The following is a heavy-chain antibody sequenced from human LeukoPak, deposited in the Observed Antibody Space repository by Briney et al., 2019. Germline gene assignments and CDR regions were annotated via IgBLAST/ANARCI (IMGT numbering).Heavy chain of an antibody. CDR2: IYPADSDT. D-gene: IGHD2-2*01. J-gene: IGHJ4*02. CDR1: GYRFSSNW. V-gene: IGHV5-51*01. Sequence: GESLKISCKGSGYRFSSNWIGWVRPMPGKGLEWMGIIYPADSDTRYSPSFQGQVTISVDKSISTAYLQWSSLKASDTAMYYCARWDIVVVPPAMSYFHYWGQGTQVTVSS. CDR3: ARWDIVVVPPAMSYFHY.